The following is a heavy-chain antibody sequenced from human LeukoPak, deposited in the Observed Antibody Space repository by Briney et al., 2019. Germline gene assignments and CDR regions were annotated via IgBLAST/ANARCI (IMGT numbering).Heavy chain of an antibody. J-gene: IGHJ4*02. V-gene: IGHV3-30*02. CDR3: AKDHEAYYDSSGYFNFDY. D-gene: IGHD3-22*01. CDR1: GFTFSSYG. CDR2: IRYDGSNK. Sequence: GGSLRLSCAASGFTFSSYGMHWVRQAPGKGLEGVAFIRYDGSNKYYADSVKGRFTISSDNSKNTLYLQMNSLRAEDTAVYYCAKDHEAYYDSSGYFNFDYWGQGTLVTVSS.